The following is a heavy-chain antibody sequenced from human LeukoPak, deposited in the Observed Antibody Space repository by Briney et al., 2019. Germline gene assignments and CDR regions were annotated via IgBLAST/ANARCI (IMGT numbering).Heavy chain of an antibody. Sequence: GGSLRLSCVVSGFSFSSHWMSWVRQPPGKGLEWVANINEDGSEKYYVDSVKGRFTISRDNAERSLYLQMDSLRAEDTAVYYCATHGYNELRYFDWSTNEWGQGTLVTVSS. CDR1: GFSFSSHW. J-gene: IGHJ4*02. CDR3: ATHGYNELRYFDWSTNE. V-gene: IGHV3-7*01. D-gene: IGHD3-9*01. CDR2: INEDGSEK.